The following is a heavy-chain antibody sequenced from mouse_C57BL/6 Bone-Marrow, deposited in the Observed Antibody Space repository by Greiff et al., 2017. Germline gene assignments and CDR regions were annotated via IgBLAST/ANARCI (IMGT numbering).Heavy chain of an antibody. J-gene: IGHJ3*01. D-gene: IGHD1-1*01. V-gene: IGHV1-66*01. CDR3: ARHYCSSPFAY. Sequence: QVQLQQSGPELVKPGASVKISCKASGYSFTSYYIHWVKQRPGQGLEWIGWIYSGSGNSKDNEKVKGKGTLTADTSSSTAYMQLSSLTTEDSAVYYCARHYCSSPFAYWGQGTLVTVSA. CDR1: GYSFTSYY. CDR2: IYSGSGNS.